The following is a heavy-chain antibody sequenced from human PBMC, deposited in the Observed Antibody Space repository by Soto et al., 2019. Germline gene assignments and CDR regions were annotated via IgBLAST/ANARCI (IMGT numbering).Heavy chain of an antibody. Sequence: ASVKVSCKASGYTFTSYGISWVRQAPGQGLEWMGWISAYNGDTEYAQHLQGRVTMTTDTSTRTAYMELRSLTSDDAAVYYCAKIPVWGSSDTGGYSYLVSWGQGTLVTVSS. V-gene: IGHV1-18*01. CDR1: GYTFTSYG. CDR3: AKIPVWGSSDTGGYSYLVS. D-gene: IGHD3-22*01. CDR2: ISAYNGDT. J-gene: IGHJ4*02.